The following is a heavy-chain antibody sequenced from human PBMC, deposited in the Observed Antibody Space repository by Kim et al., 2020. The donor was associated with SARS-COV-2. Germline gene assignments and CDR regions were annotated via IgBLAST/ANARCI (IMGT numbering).Heavy chain of an antibody. CDR2: ISGSGGST. V-gene: IGHV3-23*01. Sequence: GGSLRLSCAASGFTFSSYAMSWVRQAPGKGLEWVSAISGSGGSTYYADSVKGRFTISRDNSKNTLYLQMNSLRAEDTAVYYCAKLSVVVEPTRGPWFDPWGQGTLVTVSS. CDR1: GFTFSSYA. J-gene: IGHJ5*02. D-gene: IGHD2-21*01. CDR3: AKLSVVVEPTRGPWFDP.